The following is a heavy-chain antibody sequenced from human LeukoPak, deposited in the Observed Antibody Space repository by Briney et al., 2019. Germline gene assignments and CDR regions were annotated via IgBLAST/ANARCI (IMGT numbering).Heavy chain of an antibody. CDR2: ISSSGSSI. CDR1: GFTFSSYE. CDR3: ARGYQLLYY. J-gene: IGHJ4*02. D-gene: IGHD2-2*01. V-gene: IGHV3-48*03. Sequence: QPGGSLRLSCAASGFTFSSYEMNWVRQAPGKGLEWVSYISSSGSSINYADSVEGRFTISRDNAKNSLYLQMNSLRAEDTAVYYCARGYQLLYYWGQGTLVTVSS.